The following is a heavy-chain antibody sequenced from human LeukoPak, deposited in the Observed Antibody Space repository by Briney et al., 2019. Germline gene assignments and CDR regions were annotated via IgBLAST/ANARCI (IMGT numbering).Heavy chain of an antibody. D-gene: IGHD3-22*01. CDR3: ARLYSSDYFLY. J-gene: IGHJ4*02. V-gene: IGHV4-39*01. Sequence: SETLSLTCTVSGGSISSSSYYWGWIRQPPGKGLEWIGSIYYSGNTYYNPSLKSRVTISVDTSKNQFSLKLSSVTAADTAVYYCARLYSSDYFLYWGQGTLVTVSS. CDR1: GGSISSSSYY. CDR2: IYYSGNT.